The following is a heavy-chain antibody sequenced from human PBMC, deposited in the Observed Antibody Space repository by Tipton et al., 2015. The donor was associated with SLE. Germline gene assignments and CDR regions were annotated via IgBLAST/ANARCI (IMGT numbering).Heavy chain of an antibody. V-gene: IGHV4-34*01. CDR2: INHSGST. CDR3: ARRFLEWFGYGMDV. J-gene: IGHJ6*02. CDR1: GGSFSGYY. D-gene: IGHD3-3*01. Sequence: TLSLTCAVYGGSFSGYYWSWIRQPPGKGLEWIGEINHSGSTNYNPSLKSRVTISVDTSKNQFSLKLSSVTAADTAVYYCARRFLEWFGYGMDVWGQGTKVTVSS.